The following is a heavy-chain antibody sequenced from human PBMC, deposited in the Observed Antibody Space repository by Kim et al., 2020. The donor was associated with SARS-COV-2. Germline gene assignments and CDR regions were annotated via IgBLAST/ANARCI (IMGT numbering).Heavy chain of an antibody. CDR2: IWLDGSNK. J-gene: IGHJ6*03. CDR3: ARGRGSYYYYMDV. V-gene: IGHV3-33*01. D-gene: IGHD3-10*01. Sequence: GGSLRLSCAASGFTFSSYGMHWVRQAPGKGLEWVVVIWLDGSNKYYIDSVKGRFTISRDNSKNMMYLQMNSVRVEDTAVYYCARGRGSYYYYMDVWGKGTTVTVSS. CDR1: GFTFSSYG.